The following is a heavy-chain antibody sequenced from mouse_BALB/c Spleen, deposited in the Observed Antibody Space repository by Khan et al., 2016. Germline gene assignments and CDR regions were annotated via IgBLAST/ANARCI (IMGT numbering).Heavy chain of an antibody. Sequence: QVQLQQSGPGLVAPSQSLSITCTVSGFSIIAYGVNWVRQPPGKGLEWLGMIWGDGSTDYNSALKSRLNITKDNSKSQVFLKMNSLQTDDTAKYXCASDGWGYYAMDYWGQGTSVTVSS. D-gene: IGHD2-2*01. CDR1: GFSIIAYG. V-gene: IGHV2-6-7*01. CDR3: ASDGWGYYAMDY. CDR2: IWGDGST. J-gene: IGHJ4*01.